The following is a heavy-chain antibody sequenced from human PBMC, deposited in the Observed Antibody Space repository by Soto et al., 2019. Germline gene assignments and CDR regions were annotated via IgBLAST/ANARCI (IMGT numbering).Heavy chain of an antibody. V-gene: IGHV1-69*01. J-gene: IGHJ5*02. CDR1: GGTFSSYA. D-gene: IGHD3-3*02. CDR2: IIPIFGTA. Sequence: QVQLVQSGAEVKKPGSSVKVSCKASGGTFSSYAISWVRQAPGQGLEWMGGIIPIFGTANYAQKFQGSVTITADESTSTSYMELSSLRSEYTAVYYCARDLREAFLPNNCFDPWGQGTLVTVSS. CDR3: ARDLREAFLPNNCFDP.